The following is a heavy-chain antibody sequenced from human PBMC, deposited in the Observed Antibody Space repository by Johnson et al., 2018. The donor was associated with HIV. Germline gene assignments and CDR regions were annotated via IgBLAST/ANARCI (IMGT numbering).Heavy chain of an antibody. CDR3: ATALGYDAFDI. J-gene: IGHJ3*02. Sequence: QVQLVESGGGLVQPGGSLRLSCAASGFTFSSYAMHWVRQAPGKGLEWVAVISYDGSNKYYAASVKGRFTISRDNSKNTLYLQMTSRRAEETAVYSCATALGYDAFDIWGQGTMVTVSS. CDR2: ISYDGSNK. V-gene: IGHV3-30-3*01. CDR1: GFTFSSYA. D-gene: IGHD6-13*01.